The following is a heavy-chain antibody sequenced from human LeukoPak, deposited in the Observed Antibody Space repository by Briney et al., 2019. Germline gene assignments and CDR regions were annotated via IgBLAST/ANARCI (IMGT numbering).Heavy chain of an antibody. CDR1: GFNFRNSW. V-gene: IGHV3-74*01. CDR3: ARSLVGPNWFDS. J-gene: IGHJ5*01. D-gene: IGHD1-26*01. CDR2: SNSDGSNI. Sequence: GGSLTLSCAASGFNFRNSWMHWVRQAPGKGPERVSRSNSDGSNIRYATSVRDRFTISRDNAKNTVYLQMDSLRAEDTGLYYCARSLVGPNWFDSWGQGTLVTVSS.